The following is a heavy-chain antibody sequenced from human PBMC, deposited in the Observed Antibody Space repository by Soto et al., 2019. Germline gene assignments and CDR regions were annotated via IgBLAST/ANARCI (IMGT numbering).Heavy chain of an antibody. D-gene: IGHD3-3*01. Sequence: QVQLVESGGGVVQPGRSLRLSCAASGFTFSSYGMHWVRQAPGKGLEWVAVISYDGSNKYYADSVKGRFTISRDNSKNTLYLQMNSLRAEDTAAYYCAKMVTARILPYYDFWSGYYGYGMDVWGQGTTVTVSS. CDR2: ISYDGSNK. CDR3: AKMVTARILPYYDFWSGYYGYGMDV. V-gene: IGHV3-30*18. J-gene: IGHJ6*02. CDR1: GFTFSSYG.